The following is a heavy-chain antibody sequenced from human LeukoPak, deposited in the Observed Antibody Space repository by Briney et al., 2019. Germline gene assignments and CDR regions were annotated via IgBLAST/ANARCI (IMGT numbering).Heavy chain of an antibody. CDR3: ARASFPDKKFDY. D-gene: IGHD3-9*01. Sequence: GGSLRLSCAASGFTFSDYSMNWVRQAPGKGLEWVSSISSSSSYIYYADSVKGRFTISRDNAKNSLYLHMNSLRAEDTALYYCARASFPDKKFDYWGQGTLVTVSS. V-gene: IGHV3-21*01. J-gene: IGHJ4*02. CDR1: GFTFSDYS. CDR2: ISSSSSYI.